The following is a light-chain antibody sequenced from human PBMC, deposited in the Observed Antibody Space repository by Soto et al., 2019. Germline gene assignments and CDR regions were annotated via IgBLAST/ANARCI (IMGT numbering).Light chain of an antibody. Sequence: EIVLTQSPGTLSLSPGERATLSCRASQSVSGSYLAWYQQKPGQAPRLLIYGASSRATGIPDRFSGSGSGTDFTLTISRLEPEDFAVYYCQQYPGYTFGQGTKLEIK. CDR2: GAS. CDR3: QQYPGYT. CDR1: QSVSGSY. J-gene: IGKJ2*01. V-gene: IGKV3-20*01.